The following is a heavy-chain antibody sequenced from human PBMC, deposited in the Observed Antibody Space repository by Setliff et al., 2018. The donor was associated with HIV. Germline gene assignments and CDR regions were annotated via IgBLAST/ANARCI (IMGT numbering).Heavy chain of an antibody. Sequence: ASVKVSCKASGGTFGSYAIHWVRQAPGQGLEWMGMIKPGTPNIAQKFLRRVTMTGDTSTSTVYMELSSLRSEDTAVYYCARDPTGPTGEDYWGQGTLVTVSS. CDR1: GGTFGSYA. V-gene: IGHV1-46*01. CDR3: ARDPTGPTGEDY. J-gene: IGHJ4*02. D-gene: IGHD1-1*01. CDR2: IKPGTP.